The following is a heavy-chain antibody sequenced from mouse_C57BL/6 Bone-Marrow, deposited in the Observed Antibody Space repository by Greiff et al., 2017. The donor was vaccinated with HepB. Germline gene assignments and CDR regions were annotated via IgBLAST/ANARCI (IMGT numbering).Heavy chain of an antibody. CDR2: ISSGGDYI. CDR1: GFTFSSYA. V-gene: IGHV5-9-1*02. CDR3: TRDGYYAAMDY. D-gene: IGHD2-3*01. J-gene: IGHJ4*01. Sequence: EVQLVESGAGLVKPGGSLKLSCAASGFTFSSYAMSWVRQTPEKRLEWVAYISSGGDYIYYADTVKGRFTISRDNARNTLYLQMSSLKSEDTAMYYCTRDGYYAAMDYWGQGTSVTVSS.